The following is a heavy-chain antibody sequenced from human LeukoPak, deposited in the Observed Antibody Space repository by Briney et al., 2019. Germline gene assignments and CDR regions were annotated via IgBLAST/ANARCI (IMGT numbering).Heavy chain of an antibody. Sequence: GASLKISCKGSGYSFANRWIGRVRQMPGKGLEWMGIIYPRDSDTTYSPSFQGQVTISADKSISTAYLQWSSLKASDTAMYYCATIDYYAGDYWGQGTLVTVSS. CDR1: GYSFANRW. J-gene: IGHJ4*02. CDR2: IYPRDSDT. D-gene: IGHD3-16*01. V-gene: IGHV5-51*01. CDR3: ATIDYYAGDY.